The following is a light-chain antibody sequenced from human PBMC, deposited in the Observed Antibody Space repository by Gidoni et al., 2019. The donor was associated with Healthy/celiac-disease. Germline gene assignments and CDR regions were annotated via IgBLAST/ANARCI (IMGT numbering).Light chain of an antibody. J-gene: IGKJ3*01. CDR1: QDISNY. V-gene: IGKV1-33*01. Sequence: DIQMTQSPSSLSASVGDRVTITCQASQDISNYLNWYQQKPGKAPKLLIYDASNLETGVPSRFSGSVSGTDFTFTISSLQPEDIETYYCQQYDNLPRTFGPGTKVEIK. CDR3: QQYDNLPRT. CDR2: DAS.